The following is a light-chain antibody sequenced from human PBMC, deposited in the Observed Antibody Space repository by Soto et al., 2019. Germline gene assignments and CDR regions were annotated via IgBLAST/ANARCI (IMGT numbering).Light chain of an antibody. Sequence: EIVLTQSPGTLSLSPGERATLSCRASQSVSSTYIAWYQQNPGQAPRLLIYGASSRATGIPDRFSGSGSGTDFTLTISRLEPADFAVYFCQQYGKSPPFTFGQGTKVEIK. CDR1: QSVSSTY. J-gene: IGKJ2*01. CDR3: QQYGKSPPFT. CDR2: GAS. V-gene: IGKV3-20*01.